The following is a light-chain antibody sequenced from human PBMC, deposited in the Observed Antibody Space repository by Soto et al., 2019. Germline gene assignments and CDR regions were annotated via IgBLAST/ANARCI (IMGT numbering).Light chain of an antibody. Sequence: QSVLTQPRSVSVSPGQSVTISCTGTSSDVGAYNYVSWYQQHPGKAPRLMIYDVTRRPSGVPDRFSGSKSGSTASLTISGLQAEDEADYYCCSNAGSYTFVFGAGTKVTVL. CDR2: DVT. CDR3: CSNAGSYTFV. V-gene: IGLV2-11*01. CDR1: SSDVGAYNY. J-gene: IGLJ1*01.